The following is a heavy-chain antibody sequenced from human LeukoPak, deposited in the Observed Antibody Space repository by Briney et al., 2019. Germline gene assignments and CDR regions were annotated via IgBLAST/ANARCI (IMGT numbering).Heavy chain of an antibody. Sequence: SSVQVSCKDSGYTFTSYDIKWVRQATGQGLGGVGCMNPNSSNTGYAKKSQGRVTMTRNTSISTAYMELTSLRSEDTAVYYCARATTASDVQHWGQGTLVTVSS. CDR3: ARATTASDVQH. D-gene: IGHD4-11*01. CDR1: GYTFTSYD. J-gene: IGHJ1*01. CDR2: MNPNSSNT. V-gene: IGHV1-8*01.